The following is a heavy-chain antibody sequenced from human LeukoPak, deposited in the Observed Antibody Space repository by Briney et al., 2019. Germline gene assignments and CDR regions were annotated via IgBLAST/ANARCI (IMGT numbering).Heavy chain of an antibody. CDR2: IRDKANSYTT. CDR1: GFTFSDHY. D-gene: IGHD5-24*01. CDR3: ALEMATVGFDY. Sequence: GGSLRLSCAASGFTFSDHYMDWVRQAPGKGLEWVGRIRDKANSYTTEYAASVKGRFTISRDDSKNSLYLQMSSLRTEDTAVYYCALEMATVGFDYWGQGTLVTVSS. J-gene: IGHJ4*02. V-gene: IGHV3-72*01.